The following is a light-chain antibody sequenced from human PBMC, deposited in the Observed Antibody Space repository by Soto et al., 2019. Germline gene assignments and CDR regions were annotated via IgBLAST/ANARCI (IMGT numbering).Light chain of an antibody. V-gene: IGLV2-23*01. CDR1: SSDVGSSNL. CDR3: CSYARSNSMV. Sequence: QCVLTQPASVSGSPGQPITITCTGTSSDVGSSNLVSWYQQHPGKAPKLMIYEDTKRPSGISNRFSGSKSGNTASLTISGLQAEDDADYYCCSYARSNSMVFGGGTKVTVL. CDR2: EDT. J-gene: IGLJ2*01.